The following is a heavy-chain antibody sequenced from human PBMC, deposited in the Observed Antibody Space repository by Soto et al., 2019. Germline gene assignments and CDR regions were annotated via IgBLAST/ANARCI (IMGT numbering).Heavy chain of an antibody. CDR2: ISAYNGNT. CDR1: GYTFTSYG. V-gene: IGHV1-18*01. D-gene: IGHD3-9*01. J-gene: IGHJ4*02. Sequence: QVQLVQSGAEVKKPGASVKVSCKASGYTFTSYGISWVRQAPGQGLEWMGWISAYNGNTNYAQKLQGRVTMNKETSTSTDYMELRSLRSDDTAVYYCARDLTPGLVDHWGQGTLVTVSS. CDR3: ARDLTPGLVDH.